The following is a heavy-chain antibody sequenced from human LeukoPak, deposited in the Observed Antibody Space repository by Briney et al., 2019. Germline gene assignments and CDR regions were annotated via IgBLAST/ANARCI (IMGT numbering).Heavy chain of an antibody. Sequence: SETLSLTCTVSGGSISSYYWSWIRQPPGKGLEWIGYIYYSGSTNYNPSLKSRVTISVDTSKNQFSLKLSSVTAADTAVYYCASQPDCGGDCYSDYWGQGTLVTVSS. V-gene: IGHV4-59*12. CDR3: ASQPDCGGDCYSDY. D-gene: IGHD2-21*02. J-gene: IGHJ4*02. CDR2: IYYSGST. CDR1: GGSISSYY.